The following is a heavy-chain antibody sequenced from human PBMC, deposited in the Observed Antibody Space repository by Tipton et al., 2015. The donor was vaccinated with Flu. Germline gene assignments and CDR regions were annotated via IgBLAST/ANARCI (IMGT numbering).Heavy chain of an antibody. CDR3: ATKFANWGVWEPRDY. CDR1: GASISSGGYS. Sequence: TLSLICSVSGASISSGGYSWSWIRQPPGKGLEWVGYIYHSGTTYYNPSLKSRVIISGDRSKNQFSLKLRSVTAADTAVYYCATKFANWGVWEPRDYWGQGTLVTVSS. D-gene: IGHD7-27*01. CDR2: IYHSGTT. J-gene: IGHJ4*02. V-gene: IGHV4-30-2*01.